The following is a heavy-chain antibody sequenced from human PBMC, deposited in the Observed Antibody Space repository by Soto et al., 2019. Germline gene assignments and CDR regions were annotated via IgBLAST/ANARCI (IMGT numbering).Heavy chain of an antibody. CDR1: GFTFSAYD. Sequence: GGSLRLSCTASGFTFSAYDMHWVRQVAGKGLEWVSAINTVGEAFYPDSLKGRFTISRENAKNSLYLQMNSLRAEDTAVYYCARERDSFSDPWQELTHWGLGTLVTVSS. CDR2: INTVGEA. J-gene: IGHJ4*02. D-gene: IGHD1-7*01. CDR3: ARERDSFSDPWQELTH. V-gene: IGHV3-13*01.